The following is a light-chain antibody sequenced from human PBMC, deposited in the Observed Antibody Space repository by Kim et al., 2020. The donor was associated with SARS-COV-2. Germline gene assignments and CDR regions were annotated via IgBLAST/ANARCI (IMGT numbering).Light chain of an antibody. CDR2: TTD. Sequence: QNATLTCTGNNNKIGNHGASWLQHHQGRPPTLLSYTTDRRPSAISERFSASRSGNTASLTITGLQPEDEADYYCSAWDSSLNAWVFGGGTQLTVL. J-gene: IGLJ3*02. CDR3: SAWDSSLNAWV. V-gene: IGLV10-54*01. CDR1: NNKIGNHG.